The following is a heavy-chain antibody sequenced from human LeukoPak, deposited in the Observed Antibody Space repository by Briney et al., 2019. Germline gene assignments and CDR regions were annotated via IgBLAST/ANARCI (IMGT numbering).Heavy chain of an antibody. D-gene: IGHD4-17*01. CDR3: ARASTVTTAFGMNYGMDV. CDR2: ISSSGSYT. Sequence: GGSLRLSCAASGFTFSSYSMNWVRQAPGKGLEWVSSISSSGSYTYYTDSVKGRFTISRDNSKNTLYLQMNSLRAEDTAVYYCARASTVTTAFGMNYGMDVWGQGTTVTVSS. J-gene: IGHJ6*02. V-gene: IGHV3-21*01. CDR1: GFTFSSYS.